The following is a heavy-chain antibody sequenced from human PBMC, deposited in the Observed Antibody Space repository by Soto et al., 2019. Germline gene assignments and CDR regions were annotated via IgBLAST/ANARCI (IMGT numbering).Heavy chain of an antibody. V-gene: IGHV1-2*02. CDR3: ARGDSSGYYHDAFDI. Sequence: VSSVKVSCKASGYTFTGYYMHWVRQAPGQGLEWMGWINPNSGGTNYAQKFQGRVTMTRDTSISTAYMELSRLRSDDTAVYYCARGDSSGYYHDAFDIWGQGTMVSVS. J-gene: IGHJ3*02. CDR1: GYTFTGYY. CDR2: INPNSGGT. D-gene: IGHD3-22*01.